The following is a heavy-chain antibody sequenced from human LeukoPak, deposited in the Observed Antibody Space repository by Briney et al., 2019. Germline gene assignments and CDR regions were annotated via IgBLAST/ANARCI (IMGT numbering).Heavy chain of an antibody. J-gene: IGHJ4*02. CDR3: AKAPVTTCRGAFCYPFDY. CDR1: GFTFNKYA. CDR2: ISDTGNT. V-gene: IGHV3-23*01. Sequence: GGSLRLSCAASGFTFNKYAMSWVRQAPGKGLEWVSAISDTGNTYHADSVKGRFTISRDSSKNTLFLQMNRLRPEDAAVYYCAKAPVTTCRGAFCYPFDYWGLGTLVTVSS. D-gene: IGHD2-15*01.